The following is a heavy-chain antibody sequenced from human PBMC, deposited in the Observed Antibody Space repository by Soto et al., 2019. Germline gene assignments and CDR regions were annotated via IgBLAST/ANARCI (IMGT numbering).Heavy chain of an antibody. D-gene: IGHD6-13*01. Sequence: QVQLVESGGGVVQPGRSLRLSCAASGFTFSSYAMHWVRQAPGKGLEWVAVISYDGSNKYYADSVKGRFTISRDNSKYPLDMQMNSLRAEDTAVYYCARESSGSWNYYYYYGRDVWGQGTTVTVSS. CDR1: GFTFSSYA. V-gene: IGHV3-30-3*01. CDR3: ARESSGSWNYYYYYGRDV. J-gene: IGHJ6*02. CDR2: ISYDGSNK.